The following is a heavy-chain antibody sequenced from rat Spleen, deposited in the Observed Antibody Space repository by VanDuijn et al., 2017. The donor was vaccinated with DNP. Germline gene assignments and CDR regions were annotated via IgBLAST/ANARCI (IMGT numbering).Heavy chain of an antibody. CDR3: ARVQLGYYALDA. D-gene: IGHD5-1*01. Sequence: EVQLVESGGGLVQPGRSMKLSCAASGFTFSNYYMAWVRQAPTKGLEWVASISTGGGNTYSRDSVKGRFTISRDNAKSTLYLQMDSLRSEETATYYCARVQLGYYALDAWGQGTSVTVSS. CDR2: ISTGGGNT. J-gene: IGHJ4*01. V-gene: IGHV5S11*01. CDR1: GFTFSNYY.